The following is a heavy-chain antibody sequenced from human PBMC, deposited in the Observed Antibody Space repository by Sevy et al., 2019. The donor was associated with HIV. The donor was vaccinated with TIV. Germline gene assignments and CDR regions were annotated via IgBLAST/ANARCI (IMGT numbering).Heavy chain of an antibody. V-gene: IGHV3-21*05. CDR1: GYTFPAFS. Sequence: GGSLRLSCTASGYTFPAFSFNWLRQAPGKGLEWLSYISTGTDHIYYADSAKGRFTISRDDAKNSVYLEMKSLRDQDTALYYCVRRGVDAYNVYFDLWGQGTLVTVSS. D-gene: IGHD3-10*01. J-gene: IGHJ4*02. CDR2: ISTGTDHI. CDR3: VRRGVDAYNVYFDL.